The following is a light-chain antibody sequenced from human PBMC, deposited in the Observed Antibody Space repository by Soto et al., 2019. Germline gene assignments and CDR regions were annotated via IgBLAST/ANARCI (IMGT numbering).Light chain of an antibody. V-gene: IGKV3-15*01. J-gene: IGKJ1*01. Sequence: IVMTQSPDTPSVSPGETATLSCRASQSVGSNLAWYQQKPGQAPRLLISDASTRAAGLPARFSGSGSGTKFPLTISSLQSEDFAVYYCQQSNNWPKTFGQGTKV. CDR3: QQSNNWPKT. CDR1: QSVGSN. CDR2: DAS.